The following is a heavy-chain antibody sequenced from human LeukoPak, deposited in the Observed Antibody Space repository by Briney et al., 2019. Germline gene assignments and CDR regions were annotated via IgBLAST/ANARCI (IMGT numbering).Heavy chain of an antibody. CDR3: AKQVSCDTTTCYSGMPPDY. J-gene: IGHJ4*02. CDR1: GFPFSRYA. CDR2: ISGSDGSR. Sequence: HPGGSLRLSCAASGFPFSRYAVSWVRQTPERGLEWVSVISGSDGSRYYADSVKGRFTISRDDSRNTVYLQMNNLRAEDTAVYYCAKQVSCDTTTCYSGMPPDYWGQGTLVTVSS. D-gene: IGHD2/OR15-2a*01. V-gene: IGHV3-23*01.